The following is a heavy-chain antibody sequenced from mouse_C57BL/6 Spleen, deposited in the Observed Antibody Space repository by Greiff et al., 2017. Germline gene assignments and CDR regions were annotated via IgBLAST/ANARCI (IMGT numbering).Heavy chain of an antibody. J-gene: IGHJ4*01. CDR1: GFTFSSYG. CDR3: ARQETAQATGAMDY. CDR2: ISSGGSYT. Sequence: EVHLVESGGDLVKPGGSLKLSCAASGFTFSSYGMSWVRQTPDKRLEWVATISSGGSYTYYPDSVKGRFTISRDNAKNTLYLQMSRLKSEDTAMYYGARQETAQATGAMDYWGQGTSVTVSS. D-gene: IGHD3-2*02. V-gene: IGHV5-6*01.